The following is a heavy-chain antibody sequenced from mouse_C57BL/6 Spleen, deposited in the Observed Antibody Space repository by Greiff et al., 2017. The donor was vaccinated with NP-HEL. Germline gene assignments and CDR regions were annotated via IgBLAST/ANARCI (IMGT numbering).Heavy chain of an antibody. Sequence: EVQVVESGGGLVKPGGSLKLSCAASGFTFSDYGMHWVRQAPEKGLEWVAYISSGSSTIYYADTVKGRFTISRDNAKNTLFLQMTSLRSEDTAMYYCARKIYYGNSYYAMDYWGQGTSVTVSS. D-gene: IGHD2-1*01. CDR2: ISSGSSTI. CDR1: GFTFSDYG. V-gene: IGHV5-17*01. CDR3: ARKIYYGNSYYAMDY. J-gene: IGHJ4*01.